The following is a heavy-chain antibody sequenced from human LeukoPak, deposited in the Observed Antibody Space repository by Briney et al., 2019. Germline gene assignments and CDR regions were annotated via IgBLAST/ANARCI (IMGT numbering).Heavy chain of an antibody. CDR3: AKDLGIAADPGSTIFDY. CDR1: GFTFSSYG. D-gene: IGHD6-13*01. V-gene: IGHV3-30*02. J-gene: IGHJ4*02. CDR2: IRYDGSNK. Sequence: GGSLRLSCAASGFTFSSYGMHWVRQAPGKGLEWVAFIRYDGSNKYYADSVKGRFTISRDNSKNTLYLQMNSLRAEDTAVYYCAKDLGIAADPGSTIFDYWGQGTLVTVSS.